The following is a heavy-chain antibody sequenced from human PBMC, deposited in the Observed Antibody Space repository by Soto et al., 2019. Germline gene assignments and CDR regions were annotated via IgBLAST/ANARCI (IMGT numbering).Heavy chain of an antibody. V-gene: IGHV3-30*18. CDR1: GFTFSSYC. J-gene: IGHJ4*02. CDR3: AKDQYSSGWFYFDY. Sequence: QVQLVESWGGVVQPGRSLRLSCAASGFTFSSYCMHWVRQAPGKGLEWVAVISYDGRNKYYADYVKGRCTISRDNSKNTLYLQMNSLRPEDTAVYYCAKDQYSSGWFYFDYWGQGTLVTVSS. D-gene: IGHD6-19*01. CDR2: ISYDGRNK.